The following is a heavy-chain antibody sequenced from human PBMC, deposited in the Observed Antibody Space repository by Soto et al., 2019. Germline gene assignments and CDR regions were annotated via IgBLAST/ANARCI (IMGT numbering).Heavy chain of an antibody. CDR2: IDPSDSYT. D-gene: IGHD3-10*01. CDR3: ASRGITMVRGVIWINGMDV. J-gene: IGHJ6*02. V-gene: IGHV5-10-1*01. Sequence: GESLKISCQPSGYSFSNYWIGWVRQMPGKGLEWMGRIDPSDSYTNYSPSFQGHVTISADKSISTAYLQWSSLKASDTAMYYCASRGITMVRGVIWINGMDVWGQETTVTVSS. CDR1: GYSFSNYW.